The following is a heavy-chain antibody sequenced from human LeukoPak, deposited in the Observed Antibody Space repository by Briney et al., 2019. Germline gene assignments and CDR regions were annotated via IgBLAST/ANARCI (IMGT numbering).Heavy chain of an antibody. D-gene: IGHD5-18*01. CDR3: AKKFAMARGGFDY. CDR2: ISGSGGDT. Sequence: PGGSLRLSCAASGFTFSSYAMSWVRQAPGKGLEWVSAISGSGGDTYYADSVKGRFTISRDNSKNTLYLQMDSLRAEDTAVYYCAKKFAMARGGFDYWGQGTLVTVSS. V-gene: IGHV3-23*01. J-gene: IGHJ4*02. CDR1: GFTFSSYA.